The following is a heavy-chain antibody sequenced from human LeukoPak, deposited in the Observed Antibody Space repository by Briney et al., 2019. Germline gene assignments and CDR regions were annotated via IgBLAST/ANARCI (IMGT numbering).Heavy chain of an antibody. V-gene: IGHV3-7*01. CDR2: IKQDGSGD. J-gene: IGHJ4*02. D-gene: IGHD4-11*01. CDR1: GFSFSSYW. CDR3: AREVHSNYDY. Sequence: GGSLRLSCAASGFSFSSYWMSWVRQAPGKGLDWVASIKQDGSGDYYVDSVKGRFTISRDNAKNSLYLQMNSLRAEDAAMYYCAREVHSNYDYWGQGTLVTVSS.